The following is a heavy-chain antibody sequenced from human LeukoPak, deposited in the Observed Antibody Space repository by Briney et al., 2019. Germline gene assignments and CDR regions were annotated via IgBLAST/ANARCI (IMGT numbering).Heavy chain of an antibody. D-gene: IGHD6-13*01. Sequence: SETLSLTCTVSGDSISSYYWSWIRQPPGKGLEWIGYIYYSGSTNYNPSLKSRVTISVDTSKNQFSLKLSSVTAADTAVYYCARIAAAGRYYYYYMDVWGKGTTVTVSS. V-gene: IGHV4-59*01. CDR1: GDSISSYY. J-gene: IGHJ6*03. CDR3: ARIAAAGRYYYYYMDV. CDR2: IYYSGST.